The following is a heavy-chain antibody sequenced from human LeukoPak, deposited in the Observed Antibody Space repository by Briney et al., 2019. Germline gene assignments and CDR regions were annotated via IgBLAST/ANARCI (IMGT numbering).Heavy chain of an antibody. J-gene: IGHJ3*02. D-gene: IGHD3-9*01. CDR2: INHSGST. CDR3: ARYHLYDILTGYAFDI. CDR1: GGSFSGYY. V-gene: IGHV4-34*01. Sequence: SETLSLTCAVCGGSFSGYYWSWIRQPPGRGLEWIGEINHSGSTNYNPSLKSRVTISVDTSKNQFSLKLSSVTAADTAVYYCARYHLYDILTGYAFDIWGQGTMVTVSS.